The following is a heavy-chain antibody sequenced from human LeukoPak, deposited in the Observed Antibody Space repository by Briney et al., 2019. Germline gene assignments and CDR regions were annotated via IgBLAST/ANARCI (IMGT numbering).Heavy chain of an antibody. D-gene: IGHD6-13*01. CDR3: ARDGAAADFFDY. Sequence: PSETLSLTCNSISSAYYWGWIRQPPWKGLEWIGSIYHSGSTYYNPSLKSRVTISVDTSKNQFSLKLSSVTAADTAVYYCARDGAAADFFDYWGQGTLVTVSS. CDR2: IYHSGST. CDR1: SISSAYY. J-gene: IGHJ4*02. V-gene: IGHV4-38-2*02.